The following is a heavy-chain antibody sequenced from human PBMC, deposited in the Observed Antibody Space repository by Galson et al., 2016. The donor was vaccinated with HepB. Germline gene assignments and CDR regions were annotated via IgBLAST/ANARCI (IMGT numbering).Heavy chain of an antibody. Sequence: SLRLSCAASGFTFSSYAMHWVRQAPGKGLEWVAVISYDGSNKYYADSVKGRFTISRDNSKNTLYLQMNSLRAEDTALYYCARGGGHGFFDYWGQGTQVTVSS. V-gene: IGHV3-30*04. CDR1: GFTFSSYA. J-gene: IGHJ4*02. CDR2: ISYDGSNK. CDR3: ARGGGHGFFDY. D-gene: IGHD3-10*01.